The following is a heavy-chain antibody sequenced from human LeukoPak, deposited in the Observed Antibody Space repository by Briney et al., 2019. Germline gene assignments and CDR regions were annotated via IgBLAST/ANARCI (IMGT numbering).Heavy chain of an antibody. CDR2: INPNSGGT. D-gene: IGHD5-18*01. J-gene: IGHJ4*02. Sequence: AAVNVSCKASGYTFTGYYIHWMRQAPGQGLDWMGWINPNSGGTYYAHKFQGRVTMTRDTSISTAYMELQSLTSDDTAVYYCARSDTAMAYRPDYWGPGTLVTVFS. CDR3: ARSDTAMAYRPDY. CDR1: GYTFTGYY. V-gene: IGHV1-2*07.